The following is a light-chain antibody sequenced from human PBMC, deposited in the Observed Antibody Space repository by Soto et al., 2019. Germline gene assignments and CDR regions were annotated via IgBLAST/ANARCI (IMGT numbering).Light chain of an antibody. J-gene: IGKJ1*01. CDR3: QQYNNWPRT. CDR2: GAS. Sequence: EIVMTQSPATLSVSPGERATLSCRASQSVSSNLAWYQQTPGQAPGLLIYGASTRATGIPARFSGSGSGTEFTLTISSLQSEEFAVYYCQQYNNWPRTFGQGTKVEIK. CDR1: QSVSSN. V-gene: IGKV3-15*01.